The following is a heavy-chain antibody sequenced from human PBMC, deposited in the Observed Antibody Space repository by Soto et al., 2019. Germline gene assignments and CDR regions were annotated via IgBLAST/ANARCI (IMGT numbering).Heavy chain of an antibody. J-gene: IGHJ4*02. CDR3: ARGMGGVLYRFDN. V-gene: IGHV1-8*01. D-gene: IGHD2-8*02. CDR2: MNPTSGNT. Sequence: QVQLVQSGAEVKKPGASVKVSCKTSGYTFTSYDVNWVRQASGQGLEWMGWMNPTSGNTGYAQKFQGRVTMTRNTSIRTAYIELSSLRSEDTAVYYCARGMGGVLYRFDNWGQGTLVTVSS. CDR1: GYTFTSYD.